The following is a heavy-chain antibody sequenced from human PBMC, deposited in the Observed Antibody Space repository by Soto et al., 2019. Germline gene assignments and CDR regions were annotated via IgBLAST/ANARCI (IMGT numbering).Heavy chain of an antibody. CDR2: ITPVSETA. J-gene: IGHJ3*02. CDR3: ARGRLTATKSGARVAFEI. Sequence: QVQLVQSGAEVQKPGSSVKVSCKASGGTLDSQGISWFRQAPGQGLEWMGRITPVSETANYAQRFQGRVTITADKSTSTAYMELSGLKSDDTAVYYCARGRLTATKSGARVAFEIWGQGTMIIVSS. CDR1: GGTLDSQG. D-gene: IGHD1-26*01. V-gene: IGHV1-69*06.